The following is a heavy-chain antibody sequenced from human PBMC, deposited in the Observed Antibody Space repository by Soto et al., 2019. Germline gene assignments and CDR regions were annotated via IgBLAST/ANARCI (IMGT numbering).Heavy chain of an antibody. D-gene: IGHD6-13*01. CDR3: ARDGSSSWHSYYYNGMDV. Sequence: EVQLVESGGGLVQPGGSLRLSCAASGFTFSSYWMSWVRQAPGKGLEWVANINQDGSEKFYVDSVKGRFTISRDNAKKSLYLQMNTLRVEDTAVYYCARDGSSSWHSYYYNGMDVWGQGTTVTVSS. CDR2: INQDGSEK. V-gene: IGHV3-7*05. CDR1: GFTFSSYW. J-gene: IGHJ6*02.